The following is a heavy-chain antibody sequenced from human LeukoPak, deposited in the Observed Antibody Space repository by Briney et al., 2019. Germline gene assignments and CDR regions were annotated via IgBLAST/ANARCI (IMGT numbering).Heavy chain of an antibody. CDR2: ISSSGNTI. Sequence: PGGSLRLSCAASGFTFSDYYMSWIRQAPGKGLEWVSYISSSGNTIYYADSVKGRFTIPRDNAKNSLYLQMNSLRAEDTAVYYCARARSTALMATITRYFDYWGQGTLVTVSS. CDR1: GFTFSDYY. J-gene: IGHJ4*02. V-gene: IGHV3-11*01. D-gene: IGHD5-24*01. CDR3: ARARSTALMATITRYFDY.